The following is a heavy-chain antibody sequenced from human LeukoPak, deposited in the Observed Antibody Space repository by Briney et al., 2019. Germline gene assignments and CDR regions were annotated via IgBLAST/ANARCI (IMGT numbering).Heavy chain of an antibody. V-gene: IGHV3-23*01. J-gene: IGHJ5*02. CDR2: ISGSGGSGDGT. CDR3: ARSRGESSGFDP. CDR1: GFTFSSSA. Sequence: GGSLRLSCAASGFTFSSSAMSWVRQAPGKGLDWVSAISGSGGSGDGTYYADSVKGRFTISRDNSRNTLYLQMNSLKDEDTSMYYCARSRGESSGFDPWGQGTLVTVSS. D-gene: IGHD1-26*01.